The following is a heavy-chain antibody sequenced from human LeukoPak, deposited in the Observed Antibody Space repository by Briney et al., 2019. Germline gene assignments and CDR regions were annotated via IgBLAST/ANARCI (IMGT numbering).Heavy chain of an antibody. Sequence: GGSLRLSCAASGFTFSSYGMHWVRQAPGKGLEWVAFIRYDGSNKYYADSVKGRFTISRDNSKDTLYLQTNSLRAEDTAVYYCARAMYGGNSGFYYLDYWGQGTLATASS. J-gene: IGHJ4*02. V-gene: IGHV3-30*02. D-gene: IGHD4-23*01. CDR1: GFTFSSYG. CDR2: IRYDGSNK. CDR3: ARAMYGGNSGFYYLDY.